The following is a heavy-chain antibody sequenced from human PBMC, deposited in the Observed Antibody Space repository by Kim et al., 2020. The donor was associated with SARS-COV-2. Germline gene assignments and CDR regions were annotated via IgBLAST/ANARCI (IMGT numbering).Heavy chain of an antibody. CDR3: ARGPQT. J-gene: IGHJ5*02. V-gene: IGHV3-30*01. Sequence: YDGSNKDYAGSVKGRFNISRANSQNTLYLQMNSPRAEDTAVYYCARGPQTWGQGTLVTVSS. CDR2: YDGSNK.